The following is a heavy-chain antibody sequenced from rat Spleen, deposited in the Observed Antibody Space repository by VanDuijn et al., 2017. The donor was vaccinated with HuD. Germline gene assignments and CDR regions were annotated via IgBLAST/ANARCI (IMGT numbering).Heavy chain of an antibody. D-gene: IGHD1-4*01. CDR1: GFSLSSNW. J-gene: IGHJ3*01. CDR3: TRHDYSGVTTNWFAY. CDR2: INPDGSSI. V-gene: IGHV5-35*01. Sequence: EVQLVESGGGLVQPGSPLKLSCAASGFSLSSNWLNWIRQAPGKGLEWIASINPDGSSIYYADTAKGRFVISKDNAKNTGNLQMNNLRSEDTAIYYCTRHDYSGVTTNWFAYWGQGTLVTVSS.